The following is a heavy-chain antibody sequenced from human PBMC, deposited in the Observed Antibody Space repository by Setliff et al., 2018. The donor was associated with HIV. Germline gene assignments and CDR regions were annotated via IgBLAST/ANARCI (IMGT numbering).Heavy chain of an antibody. CDR3: ARYGSDWFFGL. CDR1: GYTFTTFG. V-gene: IGHV7-4-1*01. Sequence: GASVKVSCKASGYTFTTFGLSWVRQAPGQGLEWMGWINTETGTPMYAQGFTGRFVFSLDTSISTAYLQIDSLNAEDTAVYYCARYGSDWFFGLWGRGTLVTVSS. CDR2: INTETGTP. D-gene: IGHD4-17*01. J-gene: IGHJ2*01.